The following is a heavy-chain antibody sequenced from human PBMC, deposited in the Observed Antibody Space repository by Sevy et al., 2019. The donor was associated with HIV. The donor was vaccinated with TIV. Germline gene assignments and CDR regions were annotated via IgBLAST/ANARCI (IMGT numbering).Heavy chain of an antibody. V-gene: IGHV3-30*04. CDR2: ISYDGSNK. Sequence: GGSLRLSCAASGFTFSSYAMHWVRQAPGKGLEWVAVISYDGSNKYYADSVKGRFTISRDNSKNTLYLQMNSLRAEDTAVYYCARDPTYYYDSSGSYNWFDPWDQGTLVTVSS. J-gene: IGHJ5*02. CDR1: GFTFSSYA. D-gene: IGHD3-22*01. CDR3: ARDPTYYYDSSGSYNWFDP.